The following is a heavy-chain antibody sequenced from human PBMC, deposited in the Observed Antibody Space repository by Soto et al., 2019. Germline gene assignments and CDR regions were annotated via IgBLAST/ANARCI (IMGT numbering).Heavy chain of an antibody. J-gene: IGHJ6*02. V-gene: IGHV4-4*07. Sequence: NPSETLSLTCAVSGGSISSYYWSWIRQPAGKGLEWIGRIYTSGSTNYNPSLKSRVTMSVDTSKNQFSLKLSSVTAADTAVYYCAREPAWGATTYYYYGMDVWGQGTTVTVSS. CDR1: GGSISSYY. CDR3: AREPAWGATTYYYYGMDV. CDR2: IYTSGST. D-gene: IGHD5-12*01.